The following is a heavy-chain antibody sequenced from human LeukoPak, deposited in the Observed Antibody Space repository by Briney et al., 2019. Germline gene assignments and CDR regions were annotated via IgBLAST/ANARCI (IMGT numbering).Heavy chain of an antibody. CDR1: GYSISSGYY. CDR3: ARDPGELGMDV. V-gene: IGHV4-38-2*02. Sequence: SETLSLTCTVSGYSISSGYYWGWIRPPPGKGLEWIGSIYHSGSTYYNPSLESRVTISVDTSKNQFSLKLSSVTAADTAVYYCARDPGELGMDVWGQGTTVTVSS. D-gene: IGHD2-21*01. CDR2: IYHSGST. J-gene: IGHJ6*02.